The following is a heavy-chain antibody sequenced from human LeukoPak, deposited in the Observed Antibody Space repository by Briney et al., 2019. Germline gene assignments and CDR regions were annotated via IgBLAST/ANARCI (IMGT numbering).Heavy chain of an antibody. CDR1: GFTFSSYG. CDR3: AKEYCSSTSCLSYYYYHYGMDV. D-gene: IGHD2-2*01. J-gene: IGHJ6*02. Sequence: GGSLRLSCAASGFTFSSYGMHWVRQAPGKGLEWVAVISYDGSNKYYADSVKGRFTISRDNSKNTLYLQMNSLRAEDTAVYYCAKEYCSSTSCLSYYYYHYGMDVWGQGTTVTVSS. V-gene: IGHV3-30*18. CDR2: ISYDGSNK.